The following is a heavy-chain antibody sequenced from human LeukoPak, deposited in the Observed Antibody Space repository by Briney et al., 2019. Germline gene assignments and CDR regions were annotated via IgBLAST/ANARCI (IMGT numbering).Heavy chain of an antibody. Sequence: ASVKVSCKASGYTFTNYAIHWVRQAPGQGLEWMGWINTNTDNPTYAPGFTGRFVFSLDTSVTTTYLQINNLKPDDTALYYCARDIKDYFGSGIYSLPRFDPWGQGTLITVSS. CDR2: INTNTDNP. CDR1: GYTFTNYA. D-gene: IGHD3-10*01. J-gene: IGHJ5*02. CDR3: ARDIKDYFGSGIYSLPRFDP. V-gene: IGHV7-4-1*02.